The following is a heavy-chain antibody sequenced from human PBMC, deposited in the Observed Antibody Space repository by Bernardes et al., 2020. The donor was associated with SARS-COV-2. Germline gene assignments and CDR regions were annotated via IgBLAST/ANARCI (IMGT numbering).Heavy chain of an antibody. Sequence: GGSLRLSCAASGFSVSSNYVSWVRQAPGKGLQWVSVIYTGGDTYYADSVKGRFTISRDKFKNTLYLQMNSLRAEDTALYYCAGSRSGTYYAFDIWGQGTMVTVSS. V-gene: IGHV3-53*01. J-gene: IGHJ3*02. CDR2: IYTGGDT. CDR1: GFSVSSNY. CDR3: AGSRSGTYYAFDI. D-gene: IGHD1-26*01.